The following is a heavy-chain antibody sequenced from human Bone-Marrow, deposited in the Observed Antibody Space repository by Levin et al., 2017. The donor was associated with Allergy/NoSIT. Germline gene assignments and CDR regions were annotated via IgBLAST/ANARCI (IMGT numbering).Heavy chain of an antibody. V-gene: IGHV3-30*18. CDR1: GFHFSSYA. Sequence: GGSLRLSCAASGFHFSSYAMHWVRQAPGKGLEWVAVMSYDGGNEYYADSVKGRFTISRDKSKNTLYLQMNSLRPEDTAVYYCAKDQDLGIHYYFYAMDVWGQGTTVTVSS. D-gene: IGHD3-16*01. CDR3: AKDQDLGIHYYFYAMDV. J-gene: IGHJ6*02. CDR2: MSYDGGNE.